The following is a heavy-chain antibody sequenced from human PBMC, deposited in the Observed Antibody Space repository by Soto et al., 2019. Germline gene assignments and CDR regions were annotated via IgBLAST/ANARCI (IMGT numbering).Heavy chain of an antibody. Sequence: QVQLQESGPGLVKPSQTLSLTCTVSGGSISSADHYWSWIRQPPGKGLEWIGYIYHSGSTYYNPSLKSRVTISVDTSKNQFSLKLSSVTAADTAVYYCASLGGAAATASDLWGQGTMVTVSS. CDR1: GGSISSADHY. J-gene: IGHJ3*01. CDR3: ASLGGAAATASDL. D-gene: IGHD2-2*01. CDR2: IYHSGST. V-gene: IGHV4-30-4*01.